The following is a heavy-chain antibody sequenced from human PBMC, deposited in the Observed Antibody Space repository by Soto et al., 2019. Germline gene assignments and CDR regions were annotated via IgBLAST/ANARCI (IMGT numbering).Heavy chain of an antibody. J-gene: IGHJ4*02. CDR1: GGTFSSYT. CDR2: IIPILGIA. CDR3: ARADNYDILTGTVN. V-gene: IGHV1-69*02. Sequence: QVQLVQSGAEVKKPGSSVKVSCKASGGTFSSYTISWVRQAPGQGLEWMGRIIPILGIANYAQKFQGRVTITADKSTSTAYMELSSLRSEDTAAYYCARADNYDILTGTVNWGQGTLVTVSS. D-gene: IGHD3-9*01.